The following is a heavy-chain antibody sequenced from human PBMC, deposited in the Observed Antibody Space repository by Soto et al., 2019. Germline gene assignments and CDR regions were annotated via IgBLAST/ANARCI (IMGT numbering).Heavy chain of an antibody. CDR3: ARDDPLIGSSTRHYLGMDV. Sequence: ASVKVSCKAPGGTLNTYAISWVRQAPGQGLEWMGRIIPIFGTANFAQKFQDRVTITADESTSTAYMELNTLRPEDTAVYYCARDDPLIGSSTRHYLGMDVWGQGTRVTVSS. V-gene: IGHV1-69*13. CDR1: GGTLNTYA. D-gene: IGHD6-6*01. J-gene: IGHJ6*02. CDR2: IIPIFGTA.